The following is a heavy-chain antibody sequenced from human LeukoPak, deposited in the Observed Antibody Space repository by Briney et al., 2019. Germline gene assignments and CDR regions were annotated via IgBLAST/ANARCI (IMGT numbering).Heavy chain of an antibody. CDR1: GGSISSYY. V-gene: IGHV4-59*08. J-gene: IGHJ5*02. Sequence: SETLSLTCTVSGGSISSYYRSWIRQPPGKGLEWIGYIYYSGSTNYNPSLKSRVTISVDTPKNQFSLKLSSVTAADTAVYYCARHGRIAVALNWFDPWGQGTLVTVSS. CDR3: ARHGRIAVALNWFDP. D-gene: IGHD6-19*01. CDR2: IYYSGST.